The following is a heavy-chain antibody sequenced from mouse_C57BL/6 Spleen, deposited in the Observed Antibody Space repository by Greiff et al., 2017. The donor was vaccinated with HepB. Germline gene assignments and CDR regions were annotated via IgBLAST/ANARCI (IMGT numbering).Heavy chain of an antibody. V-gene: IGHV1-55*01. D-gene: IGHD1-1*01. Sequence: QVHVKQSGAELVKPGASVKMSCKASGYTFTSYWITWVKQRPGQGLEWIGDIYPGSGSTNYNEKFKSKATLTVDTSSSTAYMQLSSLTSEDSAVYYCARDYYGSRDYWGQGTTLTVSS. CDR1: GYTFTSYW. CDR2: IYPGSGST. CDR3: ARDYYGSRDY. J-gene: IGHJ2*01.